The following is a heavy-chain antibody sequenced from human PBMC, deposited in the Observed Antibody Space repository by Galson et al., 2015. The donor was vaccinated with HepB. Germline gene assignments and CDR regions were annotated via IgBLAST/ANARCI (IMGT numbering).Heavy chain of an antibody. CDR3: ARELGSTEGPPADTN. J-gene: IGHJ4*02. Sequence: SLRLSCAASGFTFSSYSMHWVRQAPGKGLEWVSYISSGSTAIYYANSVKGRFTISRDNAKNSMYLQMNSLRDEDTAVYYCARELGSTEGPPADTNWGQGTLVTVSS. D-gene: IGHD2-2*01. CDR2: ISSGSTAI. CDR1: GFTFSSYS. V-gene: IGHV3-48*02.